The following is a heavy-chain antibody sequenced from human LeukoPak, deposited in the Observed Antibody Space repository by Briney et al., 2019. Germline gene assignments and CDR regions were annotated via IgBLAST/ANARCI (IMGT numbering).Heavy chain of an antibody. Sequence: SETLSLTCTVSAGSIRSYHWNWIRQSPGRGLEWIGYIYYTGSSNYSPSLKSRVTMSVDTSKCQFSLRLSSVTASDTAVYYCARWDDSSRSFEDWGQGTLVTVSS. CDR3: ARWDDSSRSFED. D-gene: IGHD3-22*01. CDR2: IYYTGSS. V-gene: IGHV4-59*08. CDR1: AGSIRSYH. J-gene: IGHJ4*02.